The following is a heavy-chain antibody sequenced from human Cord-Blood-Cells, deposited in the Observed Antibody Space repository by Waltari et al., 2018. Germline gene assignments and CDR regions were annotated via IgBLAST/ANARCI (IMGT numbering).Heavy chain of an antibody. V-gene: IGHV4-34*01. CDR2: INHRGST. Sequence: QVQLQQWGAGLLKPSETLSLTCAVYGGSFSGYYWSWIRQPPGKGLEWIGEINHRGSTNDTPSLKSRVTISVDTSKNQFSLKLSSVTAADTAVYYCARGLSITMVRGVNRGYFDYWGQGTLVTVSS. CDR1: GGSFSGYY. CDR3: ARGLSITMVRGVNRGYFDY. J-gene: IGHJ4*02. D-gene: IGHD3-10*01.